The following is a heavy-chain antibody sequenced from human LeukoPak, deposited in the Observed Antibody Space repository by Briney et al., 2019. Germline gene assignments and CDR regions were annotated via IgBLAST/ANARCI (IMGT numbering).Heavy chain of an antibody. V-gene: IGHV3-9*01. Sequence: GRSLRLSCAASGFTFDDYAMHWVRQAPGKGLVWVSGISWNSGTIGYADSVKGRFTISRDNAKNSLYLQMTSLETEDTALYYCAKAYDTSDQTPFDYWGQGTLVTVSS. CDR1: GFTFDDYA. CDR2: ISWNSGTI. CDR3: AKAYDTSDQTPFDY. D-gene: IGHD3-22*01. J-gene: IGHJ4*02.